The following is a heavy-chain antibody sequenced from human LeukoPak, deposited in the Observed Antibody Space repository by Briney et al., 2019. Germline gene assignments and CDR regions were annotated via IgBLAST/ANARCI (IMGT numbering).Heavy chain of an antibody. CDR1: GGSIRSSSYY. D-gene: IGHD2-2*01. CDR2: IYYSGST. Sequence: PSETLSLTCTVSGGSIRSSSYYWGWIRQPPGKGLEWIGSIYYSGSTYYNPSLKSRVTISVDTSKNQFSLKLSSVTAADTAVYYCYCLGYCSSTSCRAYDYWGQGTLVTVSS. CDR3: YCLGYCSSTSCRAYDY. V-gene: IGHV4-39*01. J-gene: IGHJ4*02.